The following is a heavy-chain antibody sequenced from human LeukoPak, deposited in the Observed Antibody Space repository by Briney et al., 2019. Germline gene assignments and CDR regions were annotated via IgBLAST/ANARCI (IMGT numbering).Heavy chain of an antibody. Sequence: GGSLRLSCTASGFTFGAFAMTWVRQAPGKGLEWVSSSGGSGGSTYYADSVKGRFTISRDNSRNTLSLQMNSLRAEDTAAYYCAKAGKVGASVWNFHFHYWGQGTLVTVSS. CDR1: GFTFGAFA. J-gene: IGHJ4*02. D-gene: IGHD1-26*01. CDR2: SGGSGGST. CDR3: AKAGKVGASVWNFHFHY. V-gene: IGHV3-23*01.